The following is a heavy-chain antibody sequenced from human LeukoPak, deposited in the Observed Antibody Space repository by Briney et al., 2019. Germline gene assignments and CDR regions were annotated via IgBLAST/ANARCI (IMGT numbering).Heavy chain of an antibody. V-gene: IGHV4-59*08. Sequence: SETLSLTCTASAVSLSGYFCSWFRQPPGKGLEWIGYVHSSGSTNYNPSLKSRVAISIDTSKNQFSLKLASVTATDTALYYCARHASVTPWYFDLWGRGTLVTVSS. CDR2: VHSSGST. CDR1: AVSLSGYF. CDR3: ARHASVTPWYFDL. D-gene: IGHD4-17*01. J-gene: IGHJ2*01.